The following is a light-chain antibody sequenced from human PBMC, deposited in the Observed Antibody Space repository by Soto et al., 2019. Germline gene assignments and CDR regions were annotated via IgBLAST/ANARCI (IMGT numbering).Light chain of an antibody. CDR2: YDN. CDR1: NIGSKS. Sequence: SYELTQPPSVSVAPGETARITCGGTNIGSKSVHWYQQKPGQAPRLVISYDNDRPSGIPERFSGSDSGNTATLTISRVEVGDEADYYCQVWDSSSDHVVFGGGTKVTVL. J-gene: IGLJ3*02. V-gene: IGLV3-21*04. CDR3: QVWDSSSDHVV.